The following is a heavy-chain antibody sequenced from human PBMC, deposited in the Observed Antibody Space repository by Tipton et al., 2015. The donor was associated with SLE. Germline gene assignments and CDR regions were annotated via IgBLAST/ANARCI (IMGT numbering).Heavy chain of an antibody. J-gene: IGHJ3*02. CDR1: GGSFSGYY. D-gene: IGHD3-22*01. CDR2: INHSGST. V-gene: IGHV4-34*01. CDR3: ARATYYYDSSGYTYAFDI. Sequence: TLSLTCAVYGGSFSGYYWSWIRQPPGKGLEWIGEINHSGSTNYNPSLKSRVTISVDTSKNQFSLKLSSVTAADTAVYYCARATYYYDSSGYTYAFDIWGQRTMVTVSS.